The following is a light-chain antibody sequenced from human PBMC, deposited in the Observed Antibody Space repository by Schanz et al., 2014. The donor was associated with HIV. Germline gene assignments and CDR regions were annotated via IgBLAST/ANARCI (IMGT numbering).Light chain of an antibody. J-gene: IGKJ4*01. Sequence: EIVLTQSPATLSVSPGERATLSCRASQSVRNNLAWYQQKPGQSPRLLIYGASFRATGIPDRFSGSGSETDFTLTISGLEPEDFAVYYCQHYGDSRGTFGGGTEVDIK. CDR2: GAS. CDR1: QSVRNN. CDR3: QHYGDSRGT. V-gene: IGKV3-20*01.